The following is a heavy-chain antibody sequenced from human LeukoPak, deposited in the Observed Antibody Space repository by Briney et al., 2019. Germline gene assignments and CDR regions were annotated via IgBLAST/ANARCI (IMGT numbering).Heavy chain of an antibody. CDR2: ISGSGGST. D-gene: IGHD6-19*01. CDR1: GFTFSSYD. J-gene: IGHJ3*02. Sequence: GGSLRLSCAASGFTFSSYDMSWVRQAPGKGLEWVSGISGSGGSTYYADSVKGRFTISRDNSKNTLYLQMNSLRAEDTAVYYCAKDLLQWLVVGAFDIWGQGTMVTVSS. V-gene: IGHV3-23*01. CDR3: AKDLLQWLVVGAFDI.